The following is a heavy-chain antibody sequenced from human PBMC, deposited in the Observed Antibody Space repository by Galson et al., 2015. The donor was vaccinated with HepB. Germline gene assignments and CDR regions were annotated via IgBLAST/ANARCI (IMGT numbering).Heavy chain of an antibody. CDR1: GFTFSSYG. D-gene: IGHD1-26*01. V-gene: IGHV3-30*18. CDR2: ISYDGSNK. CDR3: AKGEGWELLQDY. J-gene: IGHJ4*02. Sequence: SLRLSCAASGFTFSSYGMHWVRQAPGKGLEWVAVISYDGSNKYYADSVKGRFTISRDNSKNTLYLQMNSLRAEDTAVYYCAKGEGWELLQDYWGQGTLVTVSS.